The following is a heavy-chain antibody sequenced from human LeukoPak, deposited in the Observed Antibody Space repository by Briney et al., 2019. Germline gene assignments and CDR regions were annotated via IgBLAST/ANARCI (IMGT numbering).Heavy chain of an antibody. V-gene: IGHV3-23*01. CDR1: GFTFSSYS. J-gene: IGHJ4*02. D-gene: IGHD6-6*01. CDR2: ISGSGGST. Sequence: PGGSLRLSCAASGFTFSSYSMNWVRQAPGKGLEWVSAISGSGGSTYYADSVKGRFTISRDNSKNTLYLQMNSLRAEDTAVYYCAKPTKYSSSSGAFDYWGQGTLVTVSS. CDR3: AKPTKYSSSSGAFDY.